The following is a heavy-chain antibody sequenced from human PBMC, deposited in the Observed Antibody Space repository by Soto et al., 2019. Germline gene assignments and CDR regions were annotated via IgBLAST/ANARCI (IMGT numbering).Heavy chain of an antibody. J-gene: IGHJ5*02. CDR3: ARIITYYDFWSGYHIVTVFDP. CDR2: IYYSGST. D-gene: IGHD3-3*01. Sequence: SETLSLTCTVSGGSISSGGYYWSWIRQHPGKGLEWIGYIYYSGSTNYNPSLKSRVTISVDTSKNQFSLKLSSVTAADTAVYYCARIITYYDFWSGYHIVTVFDPWGQGTLVTVSS. V-gene: IGHV4-61*08. CDR1: GGSISSGGYY.